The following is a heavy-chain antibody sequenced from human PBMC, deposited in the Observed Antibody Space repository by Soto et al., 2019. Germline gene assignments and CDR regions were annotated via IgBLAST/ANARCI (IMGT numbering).Heavy chain of an antibody. CDR3: ASAEGIAARWGFDP. CDR2: IDPSDSYT. CDR1: GYSFTSYW. D-gene: IGHD6-6*01. V-gene: IGHV5-10-1*01. Sequence: GESLKISCKGSGYSFTSYWISWVRQMPGKGLEWMGRIDPSDSYTNYSPSFQGHVTISADKSISTAYPQWSSLKASDTAMYYCASAEGIAARWGFDPWGQGTLVTVSS. J-gene: IGHJ5*02.